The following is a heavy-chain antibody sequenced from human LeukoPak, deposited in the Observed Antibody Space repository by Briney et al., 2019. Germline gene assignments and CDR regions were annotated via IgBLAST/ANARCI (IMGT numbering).Heavy chain of an antibody. CDR1: GGTFSSYA. CDR3: ASLRYCSSTSCMGYFDY. J-gene: IGHJ4*02. CDR2: IIPIFGTA. D-gene: IGHD2-2*01. Sequence: SVKVSCKASGGTFSSYAISWVRQAPGQGLEWMGGIIPIFGTANYAQKFQGRVTITTDESTSTAYMELSSLRSEDTAVYYCASLRYCSSTSCMGYFDYWGQGTLVTVSS. V-gene: IGHV1-69*05.